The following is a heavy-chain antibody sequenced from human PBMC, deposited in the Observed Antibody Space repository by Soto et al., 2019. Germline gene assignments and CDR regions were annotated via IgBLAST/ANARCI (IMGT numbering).Heavy chain of an antibody. CDR3: ARSETYMGGPYYYGMDV. D-gene: IGHD2-15*01. Sequence: PGESLKISCKGSGYSFTSYWIGWVRQMPGKGLEWMGIIYPGDSDTRYSPSFQGQVTISADKSISTAYLQWSSLKASDTAMYYCARSETYMGGPYYYGMDVWGQGTTVTVSS. CDR2: IYPGDSDT. J-gene: IGHJ6*02. CDR1: GYSFTSYW. V-gene: IGHV5-51*01.